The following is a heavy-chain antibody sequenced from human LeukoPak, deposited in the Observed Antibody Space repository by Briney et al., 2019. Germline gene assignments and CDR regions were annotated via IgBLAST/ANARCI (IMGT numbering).Heavy chain of an antibody. D-gene: IGHD2-2*01. Sequence: GESLKISCKGSGYSFTSYWIGWVRQMPGKGLEWMGIIYPGNSDTRYSPSFQGQVTISADKSISTAYLQWSSLKASDTAMYYCARQEGCGTSSPGRAFDISGQGTMVTVYS. CDR3: ARQEGCGTSSPGRAFDI. J-gene: IGHJ3*02. CDR1: GYSFTSYW. V-gene: IGHV5-51*01. CDR2: IYPGNSDT.